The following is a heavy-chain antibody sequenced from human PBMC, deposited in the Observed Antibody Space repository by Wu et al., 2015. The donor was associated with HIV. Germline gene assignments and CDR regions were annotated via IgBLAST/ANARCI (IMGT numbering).Heavy chain of an antibody. CDR1: GYTLTELS. D-gene: IGHD6-13*01. CDR2: FDPEDGET. Sequence: QVQLVQSGAEVKKPGASVKVSCKVSGYTLTELSMHWVRQAPGKGLEWMGGFDPEDGETIYAQKFQGRVTMTEDTSTDTAYMELSSLRSEDTAVYYCATDQIAAAGSRYYYYGMDVWGQGTTVTVSS. V-gene: IGHV1-24*01. CDR3: ATDQIAAAGSRYYYYGMDV. J-gene: IGHJ6*02.